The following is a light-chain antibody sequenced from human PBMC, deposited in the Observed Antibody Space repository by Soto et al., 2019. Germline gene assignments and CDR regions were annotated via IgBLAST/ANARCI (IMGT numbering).Light chain of an antibody. CDR2: DAS. CDR1: QSVDSSY. J-gene: IGKJ5*01. V-gene: IGKV3-11*01. CDR3: QQRSNWPPSIT. Sequence: EIVVTQSPGTLSLSPGERATLSCRASQSVDSSYFAWYQQKPGQAPRLLIYDASNRATGIPARFSGSGSGTDFTLTISSLEPEDFAVYYCQQRSNWPPSITFGQGTRLEIK.